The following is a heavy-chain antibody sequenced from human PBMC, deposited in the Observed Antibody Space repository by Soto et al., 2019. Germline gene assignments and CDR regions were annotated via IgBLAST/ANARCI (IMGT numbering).Heavy chain of an antibody. CDR2: ISGTSNDI. CDR1: GFTFRSYS. D-gene: IGHD6-6*01. Sequence: EVRLVESGGGLVKPGESLRLSCAASGFTFRSYSLNWFRQAPGKGLEWVSSISGTSNDIYYADSVKGRFIISRDNARDSLYLQMYSLSAEDTAIYFCATSIAAHLGYYGMDVWGQGTTVTVSS. J-gene: IGHJ6*02. CDR3: ATSIAAHLGYYGMDV. V-gene: IGHV3-21*01.